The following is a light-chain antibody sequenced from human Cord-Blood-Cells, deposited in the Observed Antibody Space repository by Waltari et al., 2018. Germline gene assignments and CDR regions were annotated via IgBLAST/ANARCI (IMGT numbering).Light chain of an antibody. Sequence: EIVFTQSPASLSLSPGERATLSCRDSQSVSSYLAWYQQKPGQAPRLLIYDASNRATGIPARFSGGGSGTDFTLTISSLEHEDFAVYDCQQRSNWPLNFGGGTKVEIK. J-gene: IGKJ4*01. CDR2: DAS. V-gene: IGKV3-11*01. CDR3: QQRSNWPLN. CDR1: QSVSSY.